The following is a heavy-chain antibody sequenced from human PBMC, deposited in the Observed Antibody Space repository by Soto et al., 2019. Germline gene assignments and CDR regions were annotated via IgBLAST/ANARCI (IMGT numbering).Heavy chain of an antibody. CDR3: ARDGNFVLRGYSFGFDF. D-gene: IGHD5-18*01. Sequence: QVQLVQSGAEVKKPGASVRVSCKASGYRFTTFYIHWVRQAPGQGLEWMGRMNVDTGGTTYAQKFQGRVTMTRDTSISTDYLEVTNIKSDDTAIYYCARDGNFVLRGYSFGFDFWGQGTRVIVSS. V-gene: IGHV1-2*06. CDR2: MNVDTGGT. J-gene: IGHJ4*02. CDR1: GYRFTTFY.